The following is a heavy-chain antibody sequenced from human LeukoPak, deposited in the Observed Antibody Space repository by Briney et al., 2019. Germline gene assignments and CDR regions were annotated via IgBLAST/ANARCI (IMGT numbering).Heavy chain of an antibody. Sequence: SETLSLTCAVYGGPFSGYYWSWIRQPPGKGLEWIGEINHSGSTNYNPSLKSRVTMSVDTSKNQFSAKLNSVTAADTAVYYCARNYCRGGSCYGLLWFDPWGQGTLVTVSS. CDR1: GGPFSGYY. J-gene: IGHJ5*02. CDR3: ARNYCRGGSCYGLLWFDP. D-gene: IGHD2-15*01. CDR2: INHSGST. V-gene: IGHV4-34*01.